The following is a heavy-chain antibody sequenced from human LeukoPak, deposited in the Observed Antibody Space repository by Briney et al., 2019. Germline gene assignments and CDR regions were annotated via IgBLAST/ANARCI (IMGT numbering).Heavy chain of an antibody. V-gene: IGHV1-69*05. D-gene: IGHD3-3*01. J-gene: IGHJ4*02. Sequence: SVKVSCKASGGTFSSYAISWVRQAPGQGLEWMGGIIPIFGTANYAQKFQGRVTITTDESTSTAYMELSSLRSEDTAVYYCARDTHLPIFGVVTLDYWGQGTLVTVSS. CDR3: ARDTHLPIFGVVTLDY. CDR1: GGTFSSYA. CDR2: IIPIFGTA.